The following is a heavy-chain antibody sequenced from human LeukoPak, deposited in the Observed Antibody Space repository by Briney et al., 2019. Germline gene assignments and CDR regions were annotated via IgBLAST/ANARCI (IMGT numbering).Heavy chain of an antibody. D-gene: IGHD6-19*01. CDR2: ISAYNGNT. Sequence: ASVKVSCKASGYTFTSYGISLVRQAPGQGLEWMGWISAYNGNTNYAQKLQGRVTMTTDTSTSTAYMELRSLRSDDTAVYYCASVSSGWSVYWFDPWGQGTLVTVSS. J-gene: IGHJ5*02. CDR1: GYTFTSYG. CDR3: ASVSSGWSVYWFDP. V-gene: IGHV1-18*01.